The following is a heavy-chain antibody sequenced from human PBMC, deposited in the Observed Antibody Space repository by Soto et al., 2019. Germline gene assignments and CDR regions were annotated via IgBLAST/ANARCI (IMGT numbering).Heavy chain of an antibody. CDR1: GYTFTSYG. J-gene: IGHJ6*02. D-gene: IGHD3-16*01. CDR3: ARMGDVPYYYYGMDV. Sequence: QVQLVQSGAEVKKPGASVKVSCKASGYTFTSYGITWVRQAPGQGLEWLGWINGYNGNTNYAQKLQGRVTMTTDTSTSTAYMELRSLRSDDTAVYYRARMGDVPYYYYGMDVWGQGTTVTVSS. V-gene: IGHV1-18*01. CDR2: INGYNGNT.